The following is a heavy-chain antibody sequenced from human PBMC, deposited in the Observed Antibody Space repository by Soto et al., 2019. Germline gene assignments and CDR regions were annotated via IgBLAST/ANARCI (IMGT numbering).Heavy chain of an antibody. D-gene: IGHD3-10*01. V-gene: IGHV3-23*01. Sequence: EVQLLESGGGLVQPGGSLRLSCVGSGFSFSSYAMNWVRQAPGQGLEWVSGISGSGDSTYYADSVKGRFTISRDNTKNTLYLQMNSLRAEDTAVYYCANKFFSGSGSYRGWFDPWGQGTLVTVSS. CDR3: ANKFFSGSGSYRGWFDP. CDR1: GFSFSSYA. J-gene: IGHJ5*02. CDR2: ISGSGDST.